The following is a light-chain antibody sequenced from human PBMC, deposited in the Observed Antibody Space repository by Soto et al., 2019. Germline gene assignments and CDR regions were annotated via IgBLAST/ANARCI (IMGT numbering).Light chain of an antibody. CDR2: YDD. J-gene: IGLJ3*02. Sequence: QSVLTQPPSVSEAPRQRVTISCSGSSSNIGNNAVNWYQQLPGKAPKLLIYYDDLLPSGVSDRFSGSKSGTSASLAISGLQSEEDADDYCAAWDDSLSGWVFGGGTKLTVL. CDR1: SSNIGNNA. CDR3: AAWDDSLSGWV. V-gene: IGLV1-36*01.